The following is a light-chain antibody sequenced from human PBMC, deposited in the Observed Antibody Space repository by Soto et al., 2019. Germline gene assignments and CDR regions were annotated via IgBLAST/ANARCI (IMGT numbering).Light chain of an antibody. V-gene: IGKV3-20*01. CDR3: EQYGSSPFT. J-gene: IGKJ3*01. Sequence: EVVVTQSPGTLCLSPGERATLSCRASQSVSSYLAWYQQKPGPAPRLLIYGASSRATAIPDRFRGSGSGTDFTLTISRLEPEDFAVYYGEQYGSSPFTFGPGTKVDIK. CDR2: GAS. CDR1: QSVSSY.